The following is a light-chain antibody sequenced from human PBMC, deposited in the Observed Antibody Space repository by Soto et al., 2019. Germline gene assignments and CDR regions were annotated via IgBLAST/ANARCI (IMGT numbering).Light chain of an antibody. CDR2: EVS. CDR3: SSTAGNNNLV. J-gene: IGLJ3*02. Sequence: QSVLTQSPSASGSPGQSVTISCTGTSSDVGGHNYVSWYQHHPGKAPKLFIYEVSKRPSGVPDRFSGSKSANTASLTVSGLQAEDEAFYYCSSTAGNNNLVFGGGTKVTVL. V-gene: IGLV2-8*01. CDR1: SSDVGGHNY.